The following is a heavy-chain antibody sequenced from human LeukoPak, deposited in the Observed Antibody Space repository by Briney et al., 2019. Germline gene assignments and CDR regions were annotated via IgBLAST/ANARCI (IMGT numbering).Heavy chain of an antibody. D-gene: IGHD4-4*01. CDR2: INPNSGGT. Sequence: ASVKVSCKASGYTFTSYDINWVRQAPGQGLEWMGWINPNSGGTNYAQKFQGRVTMTRDTSISTAYMELSRLRSDDTAVYYCARDETTKNDYWGQGTLVTVSS. CDR3: ARDETTKNDY. CDR1: GYTFTSYD. J-gene: IGHJ4*02. V-gene: IGHV1-2*02.